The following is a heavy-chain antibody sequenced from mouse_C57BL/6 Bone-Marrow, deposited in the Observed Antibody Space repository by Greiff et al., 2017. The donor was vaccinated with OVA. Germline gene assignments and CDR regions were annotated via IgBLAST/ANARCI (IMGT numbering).Heavy chain of an antibody. J-gene: IGHJ3*01. CDR2: IWGGDDK. CDR1: GFSLSTFGMG. V-gene: IGHV8-8*01. CDR3: ARIDSSGWFAY. D-gene: IGHD3-2*02. Sequence: QVTLRVGGLGILQPSQTLSLPFPFSGFSLSTFGMGVGWIRQPSGKGLEWLAHIWGGDDKYYNPALKCRLHISKDTSKNQVFLKLANVDTADTATYYCARIDSSGWFAYWGQGTLVTVSA.